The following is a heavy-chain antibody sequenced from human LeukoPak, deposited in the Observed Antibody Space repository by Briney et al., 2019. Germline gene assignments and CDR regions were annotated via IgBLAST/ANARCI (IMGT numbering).Heavy chain of an antibody. J-gene: IGHJ4*02. Sequence: PGGSLRLSCAASGFPFSSYGMHWVRQAPGKGLEGVAFIRYDGSNTYYADSVKGRFTISRDNSKNTLYLQMNSLGAEDTAVYYCAKMQLKAGESDYWGQGTLVTVSS. CDR3: AKMQLKAGESDY. CDR2: IRYDGSNT. D-gene: IGHD3-10*01. V-gene: IGHV3-30*02. CDR1: GFPFSSYG.